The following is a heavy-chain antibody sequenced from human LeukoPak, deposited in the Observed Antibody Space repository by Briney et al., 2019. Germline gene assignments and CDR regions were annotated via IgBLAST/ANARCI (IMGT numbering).Heavy chain of an antibody. CDR3: ARDCSSTSCPELDY. V-gene: IGHV3-21*01. Sequence: GGSLRLSCAASGFTFSSYSMNWVRQAPGKGLEWVSPISSSSSYIYYADSVKGRFTISRDNAKNSLYLQMNSLRAEDTAVYYCARDCSSTSCPELDYWGQGTLVTVSS. CDR2: ISSSSSYI. CDR1: GFTFSSYS. D-gene: IGHD2-2*01. J-gene: IGHJ4*02.